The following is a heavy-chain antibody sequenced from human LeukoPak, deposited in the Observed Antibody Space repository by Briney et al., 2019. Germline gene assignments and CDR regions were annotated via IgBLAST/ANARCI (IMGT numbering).Heavy chain of an antibody. V-gene: IGHV4-31*03. CDR3: ARENTYYDAGH. Sequence: PSETLSLTCTVSGGSISSGGYYWSWIRQYPGKGLEWIGYIYYSGSAYYNPSLKSRVTISVDTSKNQFSLKLSSVTAADTAVYYCARENTYYDAGHWGQGTLVTVSS. D-gene: IGHD3-3*01. CDR2: IYYSGSA. J-gene: IGHJ4*02. CDR1: GGSISSGGYY.